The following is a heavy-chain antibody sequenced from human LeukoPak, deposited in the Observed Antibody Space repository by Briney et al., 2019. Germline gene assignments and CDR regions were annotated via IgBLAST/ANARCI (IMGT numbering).Heavy chain of an antibody. Sequence: PSETLSLTCTVSGGSISSGGYYWSWIRQHPGKGLEWIGYIYYSGSTNYNPSLKSRVTISVDTSKNQFSLKLSSVTAADTAVYYCARHWVISDGYDPGQIVFDYWGQGTLVTVSS. CDR2: IYYSGST. D-gene: IGHD5-24*01. CDR1: GGSISSGGYY. J-gene: IGHJ4*02. V-gene: IGHV4-61*08. CDR3: ARHWVISDGYDPGQIVFDY.